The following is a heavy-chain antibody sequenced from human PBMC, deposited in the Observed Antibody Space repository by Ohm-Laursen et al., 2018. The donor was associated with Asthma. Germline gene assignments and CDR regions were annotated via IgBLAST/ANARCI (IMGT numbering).Heavy chain of an antibody. J-gene: IGHJ4*02. V-gene: IGHV3-48*02. CDR2: ISSSSSTI. CDR1: GYTFSRYS. D-gene: IGHD2-21*02. Sequence: SLRLSCAASGYTFSRYSIHWVRQFPGKGLEWVSYISSSSSTIYYADSVKGRFTISRDNAKNSLYLQMSSLRDEDTAVYYCARDRGGDRSFDYWGQGTLVTVSS. CDR3: ARDRGGDRSFDY.